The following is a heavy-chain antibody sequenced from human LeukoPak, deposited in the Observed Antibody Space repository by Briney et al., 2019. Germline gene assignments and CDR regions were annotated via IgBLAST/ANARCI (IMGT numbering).Heavy chain of an antibody. J-gene: IGHJ6*03. CDR2: ISKGSGYI. V-gene: IGHV3-21*04. CDR1: GFTFSSYG. Sequence: GGSLRLSCAASGFTFSSYGMSWVRQTQGKGLEWVASISKGSGYIYQTDSVKGRFTICRDNAKNSLYLQMNSLRAEDTAVYYCAKTYFSSRAHYYYYYYMDVWGKGTTVTISS. D-gene: IGHD6-13*01. CDR3: AKTYFSSRAHYYYYYYMDV.